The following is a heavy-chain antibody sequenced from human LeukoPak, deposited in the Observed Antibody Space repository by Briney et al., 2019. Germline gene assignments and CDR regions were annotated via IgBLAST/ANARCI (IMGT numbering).Heavy chain of an antibody. Sequence: PGGPLRLSCAASGFTFSSCEMNWVRQAPGKGLEWVSYISTSGSIIYYADSVKGRFTISRDNAKNSLYLQMNSLRAEDTAVYYCAGTTVTTEGFDYWDQGTLVIVSS. D-gene: IGHD4-17*01. CDR1: GFTFSSCE. CDR3: AGTTVTTEGFDY. V-gene: IGHV3-48*03. CDR2: ISTSGSII. J-gene: IGHJ4*02.